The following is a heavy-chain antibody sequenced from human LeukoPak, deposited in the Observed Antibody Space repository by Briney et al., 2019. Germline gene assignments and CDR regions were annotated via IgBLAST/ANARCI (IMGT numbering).Heavy chain of an antibody. CDR2: ISYEGSNK. CDR3: AREADTAMVNDWFDP. J-gene: IGHJ5*02. D-gene: IGHD5-18*01. Sequence: GRSLRLSCAASGFTFSSYGMHWVRQAPGKGLERVAVISYEGSNKYYADSVKGRFTISRDNSKNTLYLQMNSLRAEDTAVYYCAREADTAMVNDWFDPWGQGTLVTVSS. V-gene: IGHV3-30*03. CDR1: GFTFSSYG.